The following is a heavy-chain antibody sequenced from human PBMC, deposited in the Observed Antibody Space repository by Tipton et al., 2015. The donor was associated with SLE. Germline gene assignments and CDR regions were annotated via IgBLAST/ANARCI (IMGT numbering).Heavy chain of an antibody. J-gene: IGHJ4*02. Sequence: TLSLTCTVSGGSISSSSYYWSWIRQPPGKGLEWIGSIYHSGSTYYNPSLKSRVTISVDTSKNQFSLKLSSVTAADTAVYYCARFKAAALGYWGQGTLVTVSS. V-gene: IGHV4-39*07. CDR2: IYHSGST. D-gene: IGHD6-13*01. CDR3: ARFKAAALGY. CDR1: GGSISSSSYY.